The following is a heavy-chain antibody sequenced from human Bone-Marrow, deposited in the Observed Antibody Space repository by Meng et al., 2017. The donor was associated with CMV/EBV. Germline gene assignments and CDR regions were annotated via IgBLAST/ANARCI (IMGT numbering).Heavy chain of an antibody. Sequence: GESLKISCAASGFTFSSYAMHWVRQAPGKGLEWVAVISYDGSNKYYADSVKGRFTISRDNSKNTLYLQMNSLRAEDTAVYYCASLDIVVVPAAMYGMDVWGQGTTVTVSS. CDR2: ISYDGSNK. D-gene: IGHD2-2*01. CDR1: GFTFSSYA. CDR3: ASLDIVVVPAAMYGMDV. J-gene: IGHJ6*02. V-gene: IGHV3-30-3*01.